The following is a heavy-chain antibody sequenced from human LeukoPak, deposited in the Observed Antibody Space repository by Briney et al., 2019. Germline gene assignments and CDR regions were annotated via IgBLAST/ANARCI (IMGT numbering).Heavy chain of an antibody. Sequence: PGGSLRLSCVASGFTFSTSWMTWVRQAPGMGLERVANIKADGSGKYYVDSVRGRFSISRDNAKNSLYLELNNLRAEDTGVYLCARDRGWQQFDYWGQGTLVTVS. D-gene: IGHD5-24*01. CDR3: ARDRGWQQFDY. CDR2: IKADGSGK. J-gene: IGHJ4*01. V-gene: IGHV3-7*01. CDR1: GFTFSTSW.